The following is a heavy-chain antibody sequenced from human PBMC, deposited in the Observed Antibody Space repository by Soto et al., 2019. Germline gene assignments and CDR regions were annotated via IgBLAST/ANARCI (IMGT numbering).Heavy chain of an antibody. Sequence: PSETLSLTCTVSGGSTSSSRYYWGWIRQPPGKGLEWIGTIYYSGSTYYNPSLKSRVTISVDTSKNQFSLKLSSVTAADTAVYYCARVWGGAFDIWGQGTMVTVSS. CDR1: GGSTSSSRYY. V-gene: IGHV4-39*07. CDR2: IYYSGST. CDR3: ARVWGGAFDI. D-gene: IGHD3-16*01. J-gene: IGHJ3*02.